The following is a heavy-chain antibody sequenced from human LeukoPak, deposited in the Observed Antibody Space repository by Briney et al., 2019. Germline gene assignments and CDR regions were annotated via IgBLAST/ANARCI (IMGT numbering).Heavy chain of an antibody. V-gene: IGHV3-23*01. D-gene: IGHD6-19*01. CDR2: ISGSGGST. CDR3: AKGRAEQWLAPYVRY. CDR1: GFTFSSYA. J-gene: IGHJ4*02. Sequence: PGGSLRLSCAASGFTFSSYAMSWVRQAPGKGLEWVSAISGSGGSTYYADSVKGRFTISRDNSKNTLYLQMNSLRAEDTAVYYCAKGRAEQWLAPYVRYWGQGTLVTVSS.